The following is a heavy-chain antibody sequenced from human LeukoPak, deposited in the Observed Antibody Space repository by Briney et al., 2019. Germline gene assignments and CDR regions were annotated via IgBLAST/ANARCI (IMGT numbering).Heavy chain of an antibody. J-gene: IGHJ4*02. CDR2: ISSSSSTI. Sequence: GGSLRLSCAASGFTFSSYSMNWVRQAPGKGLEWVSYISSSSSTIYYADSVEGRFTISRDNAKNSLYLQMNSLRAEDTAVYYCARTNMLTGIDYWGQGTLVTVSS. D-gene: IGHD3-9*01. CDR3: ARTNMLTGIDY. V-gene: IGHV3-48*04. CDR1: GFTFSSYS.